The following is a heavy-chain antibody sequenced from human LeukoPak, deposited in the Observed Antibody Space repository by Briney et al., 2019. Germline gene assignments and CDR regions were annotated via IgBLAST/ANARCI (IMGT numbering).Heavy chain of an antibody. CDR3: ARGGYWFDS. V-gene: IGHV4-34*01. CDR2: INHSGST. J-gene: IGHJ5*01. Sequence: SETLSLTCAVYGGSFSGYYWSWIHQPPGKGLEWVGEINHSGSTNYNPSLKSRVTISVDTSKNQFSLKLSSVTAADTAVYYCARGGYWFDSWGQGTLVTVSS. CDR1: GGSFSGYY. D-gene: IGHD6-25*01.